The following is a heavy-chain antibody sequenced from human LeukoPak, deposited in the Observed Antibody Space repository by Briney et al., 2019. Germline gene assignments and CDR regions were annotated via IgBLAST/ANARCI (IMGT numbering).Heavy chain of an antibody. CDR1: GYSFTSYW. D-gene: IGHD1-7*01. Sequence: GESLKISCQASGYSFTSYWIGWVRQMPGKGLEWMEIIYPGDSDTRYSPSFQGQVTISADKSISTAYLQWSSLKASDTAMYYCARQLGTTGFDYWGQGTLVTVSS. V-gene: IGHV5-51*01. CDR3: ARQLGTTGFDY. J-gene: IGHJ4*02. CDR2: IYPGDSDT.